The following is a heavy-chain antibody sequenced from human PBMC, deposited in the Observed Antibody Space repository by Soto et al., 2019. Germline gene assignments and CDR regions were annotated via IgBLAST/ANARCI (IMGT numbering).Heavy chain of an antibody. D-gene: IGHD3-10*01. CDR1: SGSISSSYW. Sequence: QVQLQESGPGLMTPSGTLSVTCAVSSGSISSSYWWSWVLQPPGERLEWIGEIHHSGDTNYNPSLESRVTISVDKSKNQFSLRLSSVTAADTAVYYCARIDYGSGSDYNFDYWGQGTLVTVSS. CDR3: ARIDYGSGSDYNFDY. V-gene: IGHV4-4*02. J-gene: IGHJ4*02. CDR2: IHHSGDT.